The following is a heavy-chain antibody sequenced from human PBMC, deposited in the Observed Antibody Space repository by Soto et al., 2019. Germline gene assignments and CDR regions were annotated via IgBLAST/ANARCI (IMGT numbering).Heavy chain of an antibody. J-gene: IGHJ4*02. Sequence: PGGSLRLSCAASGFSLRTYAMNWVRQAPGKGLEWVSGISGSGDSTYYADSVKGRFTVSRDNSKNTLYLQMNSLRAEDTAVFYCAKERSSGWSFDYWGQGTLVTVSS. CDR3: AKERSSGWSFDY. D-gene: IGHD6-19*01. V-gene: IGHV3-23*01. CDR2: ISGSGDST. CDR1: GFSLRTYA.